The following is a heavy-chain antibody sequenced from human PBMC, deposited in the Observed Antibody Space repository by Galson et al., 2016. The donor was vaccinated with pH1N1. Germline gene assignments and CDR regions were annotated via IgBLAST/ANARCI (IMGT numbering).Heavy chain of an antibody. V-gene: IGHV3-23*01. Sequence: SLRLSCAASGFAFSHYSMSWVRQAPGTGLESVSATRGSGGTTYLADPVRGRFTVSRDHSKNTLYLQMSSLRAEETGVYCCPKELGDNIWGSYRPGDWGLGTLVTVSS. D-gene: IGHD3-16*02. CDR1: GFAFSHYS. CDR2: TRGSGGTT. J-gene: IGHJ4*02. CDR3: PKELGDNIWGSYRPGD.